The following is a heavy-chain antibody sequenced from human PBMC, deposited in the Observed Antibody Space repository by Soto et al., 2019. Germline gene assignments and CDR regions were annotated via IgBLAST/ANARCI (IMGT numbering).Heavy chain of an antibody. CDR2: IIPIFGTA. D-gene: IGHD3-3*01. CDR1: GGTFSSYA. CDR3: ARGLIFGVVGPDY. Sequence: SVKVSCKASGGTFSSYAVSWVRQAPGQGLEWMGGIIPIFGTANYAQKFQGRVTITADKSTSTAYMELSSLRSEDTAVYYCARGLIFGVVGPDYWGQGTLVTVSS. V-gene: IGHV1-69*06. J-gene: IGHJ4*02.